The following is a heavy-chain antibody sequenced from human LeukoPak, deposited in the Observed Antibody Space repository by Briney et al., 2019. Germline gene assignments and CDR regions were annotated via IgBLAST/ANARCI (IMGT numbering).Heavy chain of an antibody. CDR3: ARGVKSTDTAMKYYFDY. D-gene: IGHD5-18*01. CDR1: GFTFSSYW. J-gene: IGHJ4*02. CDR2: IKQDGSEK. V-gene: IGHV3-7*01. Sequence: GGSLRLSCAASGFTFSSYWMSWVRQAPGKGLEWVANIKQDGSEKYYVDSVKGRFTISRDNAKNSLYLQMNSLRAEDTAVYYCARGVKSTDTAMKYYFDYWGQGTLVTVSS.